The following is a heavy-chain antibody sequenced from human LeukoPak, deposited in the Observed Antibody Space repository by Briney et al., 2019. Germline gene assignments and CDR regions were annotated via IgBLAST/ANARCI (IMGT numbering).Heavy chain of an antibody. Sequence: GGSLRLSCTPSGTASGFSFNNAWMIWVRQAPGKGLEWVANIKQDGSEKYYVDSVKGRFTISRDNAKDSLYLQMNSLRAGDTAVYYCVRAMADWGQGTTVTVSS. CDR2: IKQDGSEK. CDR1: GFSFNNAW. CDR3: VRAMAD. J-gene: IGHJ6*02. V-gene: IGHV3-7*01.